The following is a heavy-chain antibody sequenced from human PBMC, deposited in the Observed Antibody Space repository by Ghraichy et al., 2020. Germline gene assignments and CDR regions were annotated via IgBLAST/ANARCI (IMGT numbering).Heavy chain of an antibody. V-gene: IGHV3-33*01. CDR1: GFTFSSYG. CDR2: IWYDGSNK. CDR3: ARDDGWELLLGYFQH. Sequence: GGSLRLSCAASGFTFSSYGMHWVRQAPGKGLEWVAVIWYDGSNKYYADSVKGRFTISRDNSKNTLYLQMNSLRAEDTAVYYCARDDGWELLLGYFQHWGQGTLVTVSS. J-gene: IGHJ1*01. D-gene: IGHD1-26*01.